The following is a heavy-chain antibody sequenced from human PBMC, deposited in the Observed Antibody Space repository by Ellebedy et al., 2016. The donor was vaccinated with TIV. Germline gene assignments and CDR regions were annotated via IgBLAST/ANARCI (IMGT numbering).Heavy chain of an antibody. CDR2: ISSGSTSL. CDR3: ARGNETGGLR. CDR1: GFTFNTHT. Sequence: GGSLRLSXVGSGFTFNTHTLHWVRQAPGKGLEWVSSISSGSTSLHYSDSVKGRFAISRDNAKNSVHLQMDSLRVDDTAVYYCARGNETGGLRWGQGTLVTVSS. D-gene: IGHD7-27*01. V-gene: IGHV3-21*01. J-gene: IGHJ4*02.